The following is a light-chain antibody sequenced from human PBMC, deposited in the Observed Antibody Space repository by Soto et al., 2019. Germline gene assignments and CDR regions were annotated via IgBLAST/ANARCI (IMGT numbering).Light chain of an antibody. CDR3: QQYGSSRRT. CDR2: GAS. CDR1: QSVSSNY. Sequence: EIVLTQSPGTLSLSPGERATLSCRASQSVSSNYLAWYQQKPGQAPRLLIYGASSRATGIPDRFSGSGSGTDFTLTISRLEPEDFAVYYCQQYGSSRRTFGPGTKVDIK. J-gene: IGKJ3*01. V-gene: IGKV3-20*01.